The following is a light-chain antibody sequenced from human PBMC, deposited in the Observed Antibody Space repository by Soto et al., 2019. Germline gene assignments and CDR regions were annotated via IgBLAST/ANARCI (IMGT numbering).Light chain of an antibody. CDR3: LQHNSYPQT. Sequence: DIQMTQSPSSLSASVGDRVTITCRASQGIRDALGWYQQKPGKAPKRLIYAASSLQSGVPARFSGSGSGTEFTLTISSLQREDFATYYWLQHNSYPQTFGQGTKVEIK. V-gene: IGKV1-17*01. J-gene: IGKJ1*01. CDR1: QGIRDA. CDR2: AAS.